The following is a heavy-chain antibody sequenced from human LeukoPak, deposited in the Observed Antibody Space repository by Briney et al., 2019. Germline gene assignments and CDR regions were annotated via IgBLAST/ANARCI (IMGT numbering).Heavy chain of an antibody. Sequence: KPSETLSLTCAVYGGSFSGYYWSWIRQPPGKGLEWIGEINHSGSTNYNPSLKSRVTISVDTSKNQFSLKLSSVTAADTAVYYCARGSFPQYYYDSSGHIPGYWGQGTLVTVSS. CDR3: ARGSFPQYYYDSSGHIPGY. CDR2: INHSGST. V-gene: IGHV4-34*01. D-gene: IGHD3-22*01. J-gene: IGHJ4*02. CDR1: GGSFSGYY.